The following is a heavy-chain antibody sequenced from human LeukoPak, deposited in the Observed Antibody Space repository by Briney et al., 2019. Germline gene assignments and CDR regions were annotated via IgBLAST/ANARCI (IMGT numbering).Heavy chain of an antibody. CDR2: IYYSGRT. D-gene: IGHD5-18*01. Sequence: SETLSLTCSVSGGSISNYWSWIRQPPGKGLEWIGYIYYSGRTNYNPSLKSRVTISVDTSKNQFSLTLSSVTAADTAVYYCARGQKYRNGYTVTELGSGYFDYWGQGTLVTVSS. V-gene: IGHV4-59*01. CDR3: ARGQKYRNGYTVTELGSGYFDY. CDR1: GGSISNY. J-gene: IGHJ4*02.